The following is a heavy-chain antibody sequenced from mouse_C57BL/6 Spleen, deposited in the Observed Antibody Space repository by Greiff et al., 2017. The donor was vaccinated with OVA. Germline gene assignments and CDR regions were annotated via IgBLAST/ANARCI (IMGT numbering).Heavy chain of an antibody. CDR1: GFTFSDYG. J-gene: IGHJ4*01. CDR3: ARPLLRYYAMDY. CDR2: ISSGSSTI. Sequence: DVMLVESGGGLVKPGGSLKLSCAASGFTFSDYGMHWVRQAPEKGLEWVAYISSGSSTIYYADTVKGRFTISRDNAKNTLFLQMTSLRSEDTAMYYCARPLLRYYAMDYWGQGTSVTVSS. D-gene: IGHD1-1*01. V-gene: IGHV5-17*01.